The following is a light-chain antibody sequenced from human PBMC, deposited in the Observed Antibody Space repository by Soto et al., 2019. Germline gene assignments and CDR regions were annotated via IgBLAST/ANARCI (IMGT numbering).Light chain of an antibody. CDR2: GAS. V-gene: IGKV3-20*01. Sequence: EIVLTQSPGTLSLSPGEGATLSCRASQSVSSSFLAWYRQKPGQAPRLLIYGASSRATGIPDRFSGSGSGTDFTLTISRLEPEDFAVYYCQQYGSSPVTFGGGTKVDIK. J-gene: IGKJ4*01. CDR3: QQYGSSPVT. CDR1: QSVSSSF.